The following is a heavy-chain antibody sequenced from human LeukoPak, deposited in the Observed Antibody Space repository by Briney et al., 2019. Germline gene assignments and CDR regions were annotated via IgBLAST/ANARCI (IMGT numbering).Heavy chain of an antibody. CDR2: IYHSGST. Sequence: SGTLSLTCAVSGGSISSSNWWTWVRQPPGKGLEWIGEIYHSGSTNYNPSPKSRVTISVDKSKNQFSLKLSSVTAADTAVYYCARDLATAGFQDHWGQGTLVTVSS. D-gene: IGHD6-13*01. J-gene: IGHJ4*02. CDR3: ARDLATAGFQDH. CDR1: GGSISSSNW. V-gene: IGHV4-4*02.